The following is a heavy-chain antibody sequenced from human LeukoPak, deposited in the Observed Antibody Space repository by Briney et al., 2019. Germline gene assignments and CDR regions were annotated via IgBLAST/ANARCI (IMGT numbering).Heavy chain of an antibody. V-gene: IGHV1-2*02. CDR2: INPNSGGT. CDR3: ARDVYVWGSYRPFDY. Sequence: ASVKVSCKASRYTFTSYGISWVRQAPGQGLEWMGWINPNSGGTNYAQKFQGRVTMTRDTSNSTAYMELSRLRSDDTAVYYCARDVYVWGSYRPFDYWGQGTLVTVSS. CDR1: RYTFTSYG. J-gene: IGHJ4*02. D-gene: IGHD3-16*02.